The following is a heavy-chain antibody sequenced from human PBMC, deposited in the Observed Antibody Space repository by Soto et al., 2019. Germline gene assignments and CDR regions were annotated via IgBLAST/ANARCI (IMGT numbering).Heavy chain of an antibody. D-gene: IGHD3-10*01. V-gene: IGHV1-2*04. CDR3: ASGITMVRGAPERYGMDV. CDR2: INPNSGGT. Sequence: QVQLVQSGAEVQKPGASVKVSCKASGYTFTGYYMHWVRQAPGQGLEWMGWINPNSGGTNYAQKFQGWVTMTRDTAISTAYMELSRLRSDDTTVYYCASGITMVRGAPERYGMDVWGQGTTVTVSS. J-gene: IGHJ6*02. CDR1: GYTFTGYY.